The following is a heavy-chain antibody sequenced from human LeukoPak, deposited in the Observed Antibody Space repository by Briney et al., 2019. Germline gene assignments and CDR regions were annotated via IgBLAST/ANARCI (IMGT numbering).Heavy chain of an antibody. CDR3: ARGWRWLQLSGDYYYMDV. D-gene: IGHD5-24*01. Sequence: PGGSLRLSCAASGFTVSSNYMTWVRQAPGKGLEWVSVIYSGGSTYYADSVKGRLTISRDNSKNTLYLQMNSLRAEDTAVYYCARGWRWLQLSGDYYYMDVWGKGTTVTVSS. J-gene: IGHJ6*03. CDR2: IYSGGST. CDR1: GFTVSSNY. V-gene: IGHV3-53*01.